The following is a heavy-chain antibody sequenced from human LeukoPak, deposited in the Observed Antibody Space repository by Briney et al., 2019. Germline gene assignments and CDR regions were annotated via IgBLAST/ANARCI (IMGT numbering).Heavy chain of an antibody. CDR1: GFTFDDYG. Sequence: GGSLRLSCAASGFTFDDYGMSWVRQAPGKGLEWVSGINWNGDNTNYADSLKGRFTISRDNAKNSLYLQMNSLRAEDTALYYCAKEPRSARYFDVWGRGTLVNVSS. CDR3: AKEPRSARYFDV. D-gene: IGHD2-15*01. J-gene: IGHJ2*01. V-gene: IGHV3-20*04. CDR2: INWNGDNT.